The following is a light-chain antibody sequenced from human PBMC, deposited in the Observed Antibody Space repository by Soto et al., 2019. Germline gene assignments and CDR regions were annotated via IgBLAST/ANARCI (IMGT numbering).Light chain of an antibody. CDR3: GSYTSSDTMI. CDR1: SSDIGRYNY. J-gene: IGLJ2*01. V-gene: IGLV2-14*03. Sequence: QSALTQPASVSGSPGQSITISCTGTSSDIGRYNYVSWYQHSPGKAPKLIIYDVSDRPSGVSNRFSGSKSGTTASLTISGLQAEDEADYHCGSYTSSDTMIFAGGTKLTVL. CDR2: DVS.